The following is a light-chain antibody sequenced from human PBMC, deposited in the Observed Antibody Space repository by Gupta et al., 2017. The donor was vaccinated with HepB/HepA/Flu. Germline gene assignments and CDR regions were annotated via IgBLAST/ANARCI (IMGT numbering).Light chain of an antibody. V-gene: IGKV3-15*01. Sequence: EIVMTQSPATLSLSPGARATGSCRASSTVRSNLDWSKQRPGQATRRLIYGASPRATGLTARFSGSGTGTGLTLTISIRQLEDFAVYYFQRDKNWDPRTFGQGTKVEIK. CDR2: GAS. CDR1: STVRSN. J-gene: IGKJ1*01. CDR3: QRDKNWDPRT.